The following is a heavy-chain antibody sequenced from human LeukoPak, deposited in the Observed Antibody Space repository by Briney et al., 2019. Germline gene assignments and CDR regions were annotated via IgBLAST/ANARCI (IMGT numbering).Heavy chain of an antibody. CDR3: ASSGIAAPDY. CDR1: GFTFNTYS. Sequence: GGSLRLSCAASGFTFNTYSMNWVRQAPGKGLEWVSSISSSSTYIYYADSVKGRFTISRDNAKNSLYLQMNSLRAEDTAVYYCASSGIAAPDYSGQGTLVTVSS. J-gene: IGHJ4*02. V-gene: IGHV3-21*01. CDR2: ISSSSTYI. D-gene: IGHD6-13*01.